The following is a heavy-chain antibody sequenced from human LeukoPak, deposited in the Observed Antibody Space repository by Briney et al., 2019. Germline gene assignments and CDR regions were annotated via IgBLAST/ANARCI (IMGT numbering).Heavy chain of an antibody. Sequence: GGCLRLSCGASGYIFSSYAASWVRKAPGRGLEWVSAIRGSGANRYHADSVKGRFTISRDNSKDTLYLQMNGLRAEDTAVYFCAKQSAGSAAWYSLHYDFWGQGTLVTVSS. CDR3: AKQSAGSAAWYSLHYDF. CDR2: IRGSGANR. J-gene: IGHJ4*02. V-gene: IGHV3-23*01. D-gene: IGHD6-13*01. CDR1: GYIFSSYA.